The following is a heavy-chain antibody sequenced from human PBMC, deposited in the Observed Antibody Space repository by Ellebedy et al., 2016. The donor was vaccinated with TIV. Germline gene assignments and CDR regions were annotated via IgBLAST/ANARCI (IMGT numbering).Heavy chain of an antibody. V-gene: IGHV1-18*01. CDR2: ISAYNGNT. Sequence: ASVKVSCKASGYTFTSYGISWVRQAPGQGLEWMGWISAYNGNTNYAQKLQGRVTMTTDTSTSTAYMELRSLRSDDTAVYYCARPYSSGWYGKAFDIWGQGTMVTVSS. J-gene: IGHJ3*02. D-gene: IGHD6-19*01. CDR1: GYTFTSYG. CDR3: ARPYSSGWYGKAFDI.